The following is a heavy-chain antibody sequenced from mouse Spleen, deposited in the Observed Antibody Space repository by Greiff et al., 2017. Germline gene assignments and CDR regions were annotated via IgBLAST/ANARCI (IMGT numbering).Heavy chain of an antibody. CDR1: GYSITSGYY. D-gene: IGHD2-2*01. V-gene: IGHV3-6*02. CDR2: ISYDGSN. CDR3: ARGGYDGAMDY. Sequence: EVQVVESGPGLVKPSQSLSLTCSVTGYSITSGYYWNWIRQFPGNKLEWMGYISYDGSNNYNPSLKNRISITRDTSKNQFFLKLNSVTTEDTATYYCARGGYDGAMDYWGQGTSVTVSS. J-gene: IGHJ4*01.